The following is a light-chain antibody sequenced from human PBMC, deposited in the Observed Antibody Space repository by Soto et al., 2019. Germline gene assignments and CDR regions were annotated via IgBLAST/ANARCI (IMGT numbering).Light chain of an antibody. Sequence: EIVMTQSPATLSVSPGERATLSCRASQSVSSNLAWYQQRPGQAPRLLIYGASTRATGIPARFTGSGSGIEFTHTISSLQSEDFAVYYCHQYNNWTPDPYTFGQGTKLEIK. CDR3: HQYNNWTPDPYT. CDR2: GAS. CDR1: QSVSSN. V-gene: IGKV3-15*01. J-gene: IGKJ2*01.